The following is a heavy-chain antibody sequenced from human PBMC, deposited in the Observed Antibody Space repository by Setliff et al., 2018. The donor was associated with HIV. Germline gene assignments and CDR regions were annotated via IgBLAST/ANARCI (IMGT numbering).Heavy chain of an antibody. J-gene: IGHJ4*02. CDR3: ATYAGNGGGKGY. V-gene: IGHV4-4*07. CDR1: GGSISSHY. D-gene: IGHD2-21*01. CDR2: IYITEDT. Sequence: KPSETLSLTCTVSGGSISSHYWSWIRQPAGKGLEWIGHIYITEDTDYNPSLKSRVTISVDTSKNQFSLTLSSVTAADTAMYYCATYAGNGGGKGYWGQGTLVTVSS.